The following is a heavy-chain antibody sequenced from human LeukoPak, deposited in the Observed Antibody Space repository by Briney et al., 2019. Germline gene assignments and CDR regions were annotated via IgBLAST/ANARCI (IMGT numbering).Heavy chain of an antibody. V-gene: IGHV3-23*01. CDR3: AKDHGLYSSSWYDY. CDR2: ISGSGGST. J-gene: IGHJ4*02. D-gene: IGHD6-13*01. CDR1: GLTFSSYA. Sequence: GGSLRLSCAASGLTFSSYAMSWVRQAPGKGLEWVSAISGSGGSTYYADSVKGRFTISRDNSKNTLYLQMNSLRAEDTAVYYCAKDHGLYSSSWYDYWGQGTLVTVSS.